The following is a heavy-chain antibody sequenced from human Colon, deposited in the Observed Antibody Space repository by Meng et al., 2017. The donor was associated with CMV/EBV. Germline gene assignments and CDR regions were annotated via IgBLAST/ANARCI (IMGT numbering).Heavy chain of an antibody. CDR2: IGRDGSTT. Sequence: SLGLACAASGFTFSTSWMHWVSQTPGKGLVWVAGIGRDGSTTMYADSVKGRFTISRDNAKKTVYLQMDSLRAEDTAVYYCAKDYDEWGQGTLVTVSS. J-gene: IGHJ4*02. CDR3: AKDYDE. V-gene: IGHV3-74*03. CDR1: GFTFSTSW.